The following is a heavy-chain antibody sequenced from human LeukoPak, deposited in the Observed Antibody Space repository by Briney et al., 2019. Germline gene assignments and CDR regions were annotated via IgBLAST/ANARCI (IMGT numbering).Heavy chain of an antibody. V-gene: IGHV4-59*01. Sequence: PSETLSLTCTVSGGSISSYYWSWIRQPPEKGLEWLGYIYYSGITSYNPSLKSRVTMSVDTSKNQFSLKLSSVTAADTAVYYCARKYTSGWSFDYWGQGTLVTVSS. D-gene: IGHD6-19*01. J-gene: IGHJ4*02. CDR3: ARKYTSGWSFDY. CDR2: IYYSGIT. CDR1: GGSISSYY.